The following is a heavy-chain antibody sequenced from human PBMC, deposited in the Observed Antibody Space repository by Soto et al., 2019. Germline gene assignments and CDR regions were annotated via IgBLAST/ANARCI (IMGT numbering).Heavy chain of an antibody. CDR1: GFIFSHYW. CDR3: ADSWLPTSY. Sequence: GGVLRLSCAASGFIFSHYWMHWVRQAPGKGLVWVSRISPDGRTTTYADSVKGRFTISRDNAKSTLYLQMNSLTVEDGAVYYCADSWLPTSYWGPGTLVTVSS. CDR2: ISPDGRTT. V-gene: IGHV3-74*01. J-gene: IGHJ4*02. D-gene: IGHD3-10*01.